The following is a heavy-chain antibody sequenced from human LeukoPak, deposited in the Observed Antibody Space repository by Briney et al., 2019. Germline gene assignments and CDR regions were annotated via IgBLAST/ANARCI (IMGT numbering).Heavy chain of an antibody. CDR1: GYSFTSYW. J-gene: IGHJ5*02. V-gene: IGHV5-51*01. CDR2: IYPGDSDT. CDR3: ARGAPDCSSTSCPMGNWFDP. D-gene: IGHD2-2*01. Sequence: GESLKISCKDSGYSFTSYWIGWVRQMPGKGLEWMGIIYPGDSDTRYSPSFQGQVTISADKSISTAYPQWSSLKASDTAMYYCARGAPDCSSTSCPMGNWFDPWGQGTLVTVSS.